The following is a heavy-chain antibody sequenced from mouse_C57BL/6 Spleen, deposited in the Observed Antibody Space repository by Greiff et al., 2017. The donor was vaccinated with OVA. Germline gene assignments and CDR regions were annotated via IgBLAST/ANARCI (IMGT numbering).Heavy chain of an antibody. V-gene: IGHV5-4*01. CDR2: ISDGGSYT. CDR3: ARDGDSSGYPYY. J-gene: IGHJ2*01. CDR1: GFTFSSYA. Sequence: EVKLMESGGGLVKPGGSLKLSCAASGFTFSSYAMSWVRQTPDKRLEWVATISDGGSYTYYPDNVKGRFTISRDNAKNNLYLQMSHLKSEDTAMYYCARDGDSSGYPYYWGQGTTLTVSS. D-gene: IGHD3-2*02.